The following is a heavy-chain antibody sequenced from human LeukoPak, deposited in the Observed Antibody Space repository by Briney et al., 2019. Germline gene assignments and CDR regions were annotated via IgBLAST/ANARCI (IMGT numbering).Heavy chain of an antibody. CDR3: AKDQGYGSGTFLDY. Sequence: PGRSLRLSCAVSGFTFTTYSMLWVRQAPDKGLEWVAVISYNGNNQYYADSVKGRFTISRDNSKNTLYLQMNSLRAEDTAVYYCAKDQGYGSGTFLDYWGQGTLVTVSS. J-gene: IGHJ4*02. D-gene: IGHD3-10*01. CDR2: ISYNGNNQ. V-gene: IGHV3-30*18. CDR1: GFTFTTYS.